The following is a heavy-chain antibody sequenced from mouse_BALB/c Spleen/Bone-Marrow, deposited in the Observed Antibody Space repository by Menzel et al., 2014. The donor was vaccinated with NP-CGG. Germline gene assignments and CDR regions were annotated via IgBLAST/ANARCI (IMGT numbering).Heavy chain of an antibody. D-gene: IGHD4-1*01. V-gene: IGHV1-54*01. J-gene: IGHJ3*01. CDR1: GYAFXNYL. CDR2: INPGSGGT. CDR3: ARELGVFAY. Sequence: QVQLQQSGAELVRPGTSVKVSCKASGYAFXNYLIEWVKQRPGQGLEWIGVINPGSGGTNYNEKFKGKATLTADKSSSTAYMQLSSLTSDDSAVYCCARELGVFAYWGQGTLVTVSA.